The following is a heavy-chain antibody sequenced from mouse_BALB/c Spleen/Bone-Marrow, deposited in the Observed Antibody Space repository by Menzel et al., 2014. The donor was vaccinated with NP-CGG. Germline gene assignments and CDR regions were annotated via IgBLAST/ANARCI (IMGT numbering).Heavy chain of an antibody. CDR3: KCNYYGSSRGFGY. CDR1: GYTFTDHA. V-gene: IGHV1S53*02. CDR2: ISPGNGDI. J-gene: IGHJ3*01. D-gene: IGHD1-1*01. Sequence: VQLQQSDAELVKPGASVKISCKVSGYTFTDHAIHCVKQKPEQGLEWIGYISPGNGDITHNEKFKGTATLIADKSASTAYMQLNRLTSEESPMYCCKCNYYGSSRGFGYWGQGTLVTGSA.